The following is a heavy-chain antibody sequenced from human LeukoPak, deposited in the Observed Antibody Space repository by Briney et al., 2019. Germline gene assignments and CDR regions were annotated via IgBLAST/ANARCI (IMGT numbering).Heavy chain of an antibody. J-gene: IGHJ3*02. Sequence: GASVKVSCKASGYTFTGYYMHWVRQAPGQGLEWMGWINPNSGGTNYAQKFQGRVTMTRDTSISTAYMELSRLRSDDTAVYYCARYTRPPYDSNQDDAFDIWGQGTMVTVSS. V-gene: IGHV1-2*02. CDR2: INPNSGGT. CDR1: GYTFTGYY. CDR3: ARYTRPPYDSNQDDAFDI. D-gene: IGHD3-22*01.